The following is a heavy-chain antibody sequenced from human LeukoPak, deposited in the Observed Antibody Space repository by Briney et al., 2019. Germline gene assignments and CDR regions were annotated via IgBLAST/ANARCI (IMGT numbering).Heavy chain of an antibody. Sequence: SETLSLTCTVSGGSISSSSYYWGWIRQPPGKGLEWIGSIYYSGSTYYNPSLKSRVTISVDTSKNQFSLKLSSVTAADTAVYYCARTPIDSSGLGYYYYYYMDVWGKGTTVTVSS. V-gene: IGHV4-39*01. CDR3: ARTPIDSSGLGYYYYYYMDV. D-gene: IGHD6-19*01. CDR2: IYYSGST. CDR1: GGSISSSSYY. J-gene: IGHJ6*03.